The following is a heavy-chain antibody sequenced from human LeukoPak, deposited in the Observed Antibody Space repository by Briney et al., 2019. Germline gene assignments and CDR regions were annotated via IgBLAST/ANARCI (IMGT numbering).Heavy chain of an antibody. D-gene: IGHD6-13*01. Sequence: GASVKVSCKASGYTFTGYYMHWVRQAPGQGLEWMGWINPNSGGTNYAQKFQGRVTMTRDTSISTAYMELSRLRSDDTAVYYCARVSSIAAASNWFDPWGQGTLATVSS. J-gene: IGHJ5*02. CDR3: ARVSSIAAASNWFDP. CDR1: GYTFTGYY. CDR2: INPNSGGT. V-gene: IGHV1-2*02.